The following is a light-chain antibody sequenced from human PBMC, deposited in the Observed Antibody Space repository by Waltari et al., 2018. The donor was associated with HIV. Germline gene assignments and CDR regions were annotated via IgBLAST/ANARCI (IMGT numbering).Light chain of an antibody. CDR1: SSNIGAGFD. CDR3: CSYAGSSTYV. V-gene: IGLV1-40*01. CDR2: GNS. J-gene: IGLJ1*01. Sequence: QSLLTQPPSVSGAPGQRVTISCTGSSSNIGAGFDVHWYQQLPGTVPKLLIYGNSNRPSGVPHRVSGSKSGTSASLAITGLQAEEEADYYCCSYAGSSTYVFGTGTKVTVL.